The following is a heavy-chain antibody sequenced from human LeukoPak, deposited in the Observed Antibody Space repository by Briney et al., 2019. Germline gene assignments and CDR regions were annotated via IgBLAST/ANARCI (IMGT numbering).Heavy chain of an antibody. CDR1: GGSVRSYY. CDR3: ARDPGGSYSTTRGDWFDP. CDR2: IYHDGKS. Sequence: SETLSLTCTVSGGSVRSYYWTWLRQSAGKGLEWIGRIYHDGKSDSSLSLKSRVIMSIDTSKNQFSLHLHSVTAADTAVYYCARDPGGSYSTTRGDWFDPWGQGVLVTVSS. V-gene: IGHV4-4*07. D-gene: IGHD1-1*01. J-gene: IGHJ5*02.